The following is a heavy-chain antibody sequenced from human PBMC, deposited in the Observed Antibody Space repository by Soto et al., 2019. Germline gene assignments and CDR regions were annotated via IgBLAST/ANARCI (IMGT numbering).Heavy chain of an antibody. CDR1: GGIFSSFT. Sequence: QVQLVQSGAEAGKPGSSVKVSCRASGGIFSSFTISWVRQAPGQGLEWLGGVIPIFDTPTYAQNFQGRVTITADKSTNTVYMELSSLRSEDTDVYYCAAHGATTMDRGAMKHYYYVMDVWGQGTTVTVSS. CDR3: AAHGATTMDRGAMKHYYYVMDV. J-gene: IGHJ6*02. D-gene: IGHD3-10*01. V-gene: IGHV1-69*06. CDR2: VIPIFDTP.